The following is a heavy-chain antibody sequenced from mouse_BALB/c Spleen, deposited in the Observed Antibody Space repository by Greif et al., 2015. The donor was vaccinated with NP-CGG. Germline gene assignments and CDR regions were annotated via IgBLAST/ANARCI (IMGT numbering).Heavy chain of an antibody. CDR2: ISSGGSYT. Sequence: EVHLVESGGGLVKPGGSLKLSCAASGFTFSSYAMSWVRQTPEKRLEWVATISSGGSYTYYPDSVKGRFTISRDNAKNTLYLQMSSLRSEDTAMYYCARDGNFDYWGQGTTLTVSS. CDR1: GFTFSSYA. J-gene: IGHJ2*01. V-gene: IGHV5-9-3*01. CDR3: ARDGNFDY. D-gene: IGHD2-1*01.